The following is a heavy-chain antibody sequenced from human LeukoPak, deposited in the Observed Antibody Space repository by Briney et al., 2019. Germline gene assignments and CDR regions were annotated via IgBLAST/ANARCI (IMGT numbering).Heavy chain of an antibody. D-gene: IGHD3-22*01. CDR2: ISGSGDST. CDR3: AKDRGYYDSSGYFPANYFDY. CDR1: GFTFSTYA. Sequence: PGGSLRLSCAASGFTFSTYAVNWVRQAPGKGLEWVSTISGSGDSTYYADSVKGRFTISRDNSKDTLYLQMNSLRAEDTAVYYCAKDRGYYDSSGYFPANYFDYWGQGTLVTVSS. V-gene: IGHV3-23*01. J-gene: IGHJ4*02.